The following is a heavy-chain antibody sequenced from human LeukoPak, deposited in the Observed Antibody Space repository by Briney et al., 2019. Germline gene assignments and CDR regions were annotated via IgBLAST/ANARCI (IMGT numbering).Heavy chain of an antibody. D-gene: IGHD3-9*01. CDR3: AAAPRGRYFDWLLGPDAFDI. Sequence: SVKVSCKASGFTFTSSAMQWLRQARGQRLEWIGWIVVGSGNTNYAQKFQERVTITRDMSTSTAYMELSSLRSEDTAVYYCAAAPRGRYFDWLLGPDAFDIWGQGTMVTVSS. CDR1: GFTFTSSA. J-gene: IGHJ3*02. CDR2: IVVGSGNT. V-gene: IGHV1-58*02.